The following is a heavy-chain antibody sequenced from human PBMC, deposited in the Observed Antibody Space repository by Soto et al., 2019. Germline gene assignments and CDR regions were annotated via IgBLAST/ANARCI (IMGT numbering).Heavy chain of an antibody. D-gene: IGHD3-16*01. J-gene: IGHJ6*02. Sequence: QVQLVQSGGEVKKPGASVKVSCKASGYTISTHGITWARQAPGQGLEWLGRISSYNSERNYARKVQGRITISSDTSTTAYMELRSLISDDTAVYYCARYLGDKSFYALDVWGQGTTVTVSS. CDR1: GYTISTHG. V-gene: IGHV1-18*04. CDR2: ISSYNSER. CDR3: ARYLGDKSFYALDV.